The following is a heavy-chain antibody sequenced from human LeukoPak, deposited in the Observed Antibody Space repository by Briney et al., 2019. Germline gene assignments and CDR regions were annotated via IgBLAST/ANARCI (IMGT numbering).Heavy chain of an antibody. CDR3: ARGRQDVTMIVVVMTAVSYYLDV. V-gene: IGHV4-34*01. Sequence: NTSETLSLTCAVYGGSFSGYYWTWLRQTPEKGLEWIGEMNPSGSTSYNPSLKSRVTVSVDTSKNQFSLKLSSVTAADTAVYYCARGRQDVTMIVVVMTAVSYYLDVWGKGTTVTVS. CDR2: MNPSGST. D-gene: IGHD3-22*01. J-gene: IGHJ6*03. CDR1: GGSFSGYY.